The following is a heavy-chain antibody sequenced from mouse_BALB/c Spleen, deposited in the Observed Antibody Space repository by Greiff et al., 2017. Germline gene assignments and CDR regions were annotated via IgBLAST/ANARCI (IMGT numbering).Heavy chain of an antibody. CDR1: GFTFSSFG. V-gene: IGHV5-17*02. Sequence: DVQLVESGGGLVQPGGSRKLSCAASGFTFSSFGMHWVRQAPEKGLEWVAYISSGSSTIYYADTVKGRFTISRDNPKNTLFLQMTSLRSEDTAMYYCARSTQGFDYWGQGTTLTVSS. J-gene: IGHJ2*01. CDR2: ISSGSSTI. D-gene: IGHD6-1*01. CDR3: ARSTQGFDY.